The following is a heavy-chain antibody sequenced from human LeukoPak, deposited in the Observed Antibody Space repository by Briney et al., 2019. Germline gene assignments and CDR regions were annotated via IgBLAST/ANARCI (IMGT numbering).Heavy chain of an antibody. D-gene: IGHD6-6*01. J-gene: IGHJ6*03. Sequence: GGSLRLSCAASGFTFSSYAMSWVRQAPGKGLEWVSAISGSGGSTYYADSVKGRFTISRDNAKNSLYLQMNSLRAEDTAVYYCARAAARYYYYMDVWGKGTTVTVSS. V-gene: IGHV3-23*01. CDR2: ISGSGGST. CDR1: GFTFSSYA. CDR3: ARAAARYYYYMDV.